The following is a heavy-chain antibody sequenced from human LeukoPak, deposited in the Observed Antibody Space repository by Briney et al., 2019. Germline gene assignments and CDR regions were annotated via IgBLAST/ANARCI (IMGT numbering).Heavy chain of an antibody. V-gene: IGHV4-39*01. Sequence: SETLSLTCTVSGGSISSSSYYWGWIRQPPGKGLAWIGSIYYSGSTYYNPSLKSRVTISVDTSKNQFSLKLSSVTAADTAVYYCARQIEGLRYFDWLYNWFDPWGQGTLVTVSS. J-gene: IGHJ5*02. CDR2: IYYSGST. CDR3: ARQIEGLRYFDWLYNWFDP. CDR1: GGSISSSSYY. D-gene: IGHD3-9*01.